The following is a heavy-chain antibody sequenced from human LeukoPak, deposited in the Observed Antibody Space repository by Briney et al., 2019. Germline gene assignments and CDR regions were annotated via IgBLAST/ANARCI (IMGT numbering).Heavy chain of an antibody. CDR1: GGSISSSNW. D-gene: IGHD3-22*01. J-gene: IGHJ4*02. V-gene: IGHV4-30-4*01. CDR2: IYYSGST. Sequence: KSSGTLSLTCAVSGGSISSSNWWSWIRQPPGKGLEWIGYIYYSGSTYYNPSLKSRVTISVDTSKNQFSLKLSSVTAADTAVYYCARARASYDSSGYYYFDYWGQGTLVTVSS. CDR3: ARARASYDSSGYYYFDY.